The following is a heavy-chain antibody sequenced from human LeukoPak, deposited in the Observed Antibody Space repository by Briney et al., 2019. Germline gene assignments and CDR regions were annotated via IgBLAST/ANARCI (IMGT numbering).Heavy chain of an antibody. CDR2: IRYDGSNK. CDR1: GFTFSSYG. Sequence: GGSLRLSCAASGFTFSSYGMHWVRQAPGKGLEWVAFIRYDGSNKYYADSVKGRFTISRDNSKNTLYLQMDSLRAEDTAVYYCAKEGGYSYSYVPDYWGQGTLVTVSS. J-gene: IGHJ4*02. CDR3: AKEGGYSYSYVPDY. D-gene: IGHD5-18*01. V-gene: IGHV3-30*02.